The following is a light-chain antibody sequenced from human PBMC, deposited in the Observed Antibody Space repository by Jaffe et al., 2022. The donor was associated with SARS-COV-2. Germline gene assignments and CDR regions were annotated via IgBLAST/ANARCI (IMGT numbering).Light chain of an antibody. V-gene: IGLV2-8*01. J-gene: IGLJ2*01. Sequence: QSALTQPPSASGSLGQSVTISCTGTNSDVGGYNYVSWYQQHPGKAPKLMIYEVTKRPSGVPDRFSGSKSGNTASLTVSGLQADDEADYYCSSYARSNNFYVVFGGGTKLTVL. CDR2: EVT. CDR1: NSDVGGYNY. CDR3: SSYARSNNFYVV.